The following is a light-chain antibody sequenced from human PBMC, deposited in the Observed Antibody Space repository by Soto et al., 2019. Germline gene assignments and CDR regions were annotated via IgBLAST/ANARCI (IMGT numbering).Light chain of an antibody. Sequence: QSALTQPPSASGSPGQSVAISCTGTSSDVGGYNYVSWYQQHPGKAPKLMIYEVNKRPSGVPDRFSGSKSGNTASLAISGLQSDDEADYYCSSWDDSVNVVVFGGGTKVTVL. V-gene: IGLV2-8*01. J-gene: IGLJ2*01. CDR2: EVN. CDR3: SSWDDSVNVVV. CDR1: SSDVGGYNY.